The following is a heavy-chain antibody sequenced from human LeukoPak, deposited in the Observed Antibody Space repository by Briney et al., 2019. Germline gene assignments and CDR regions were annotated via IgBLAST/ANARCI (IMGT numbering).Heavy chain of an antibody. CDR1: GYTFTSYG. D-gene: IGHD3-3*01. Sequence: GASVKVSCKASGYTFTSYGISWVRQAPGQGLEWMGWISAYNGNTNYAQKLQGRVTMTTDTSTSTAYMELRSLRSDDAAVCYCARVGGSTIFGVVITYYGMDVWGQGTTVTVSS. J-gene: IGHJ6*02. CDR3: ARVGGSTIFGVVITYYGMDV. V-gene: IGHV1-18*01. CDR2: ISAYNGNT.